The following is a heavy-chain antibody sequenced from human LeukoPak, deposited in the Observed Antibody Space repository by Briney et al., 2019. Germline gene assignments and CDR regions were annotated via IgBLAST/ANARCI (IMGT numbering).Heavy chain of an antibody. CDR1: GFTFSSYG. J-gene: IGHJ4*02. Sequence: GRSLRLSCAASGFTFSSYGMHWVRQAPGKGPEWVAVISYDGSNKYYADSVKGRFAISRDNAKDSLYLQMNSLRAEDTAVYYCARDPGSGYEEHFDYWGQGTLVTVSS. D-gene: IGHD5-12*01. CDR2: ISYDGSNK. CDR3: ARDPGSGYEEHFDY. V-gene: IGHV3-30*03.